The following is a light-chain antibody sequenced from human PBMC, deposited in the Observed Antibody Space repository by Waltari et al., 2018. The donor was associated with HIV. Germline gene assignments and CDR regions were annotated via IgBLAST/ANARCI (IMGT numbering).Light chain of an antibody. Sequence: QTALTQPASVSGSPGQSITISCTGTSSDVGAYNLVSWYQQHPGKAPRLIIYDVSERPSGFSNRVTGSKSGNTGSLTIVGLQAEVEADYYCCSYVSEIVPCVVGGGTKLTVL. CDR1: SSDVGAYNL. J-gene: IGLJ3*02. V-gene: IGLV2-23*02. CDR2: DVS. CDR3: CSYVSEIVPCV.